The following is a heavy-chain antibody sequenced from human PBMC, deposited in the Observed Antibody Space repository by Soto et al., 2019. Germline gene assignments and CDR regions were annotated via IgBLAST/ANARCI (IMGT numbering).Heavy chain of an antibody. V-gene: IGHV4-4*02. CDR1: GVAIIISNW. CDR2: IHHSGST. D-gene: IGHD3-3*01. Sequence: SETLSLTCAVSGVAIIISNWWSWVRQTPGKGLEWIGEIHHSGSTNFNPSLKSRVTISIDKSKTQFYLKLSSVTAADTAVYYCATLALGGVVTNSDAFDIWGQGTVVTVSS. J-gene: IGHJ3*02. CDR3: ATLALGGVVTNSDAFDI.